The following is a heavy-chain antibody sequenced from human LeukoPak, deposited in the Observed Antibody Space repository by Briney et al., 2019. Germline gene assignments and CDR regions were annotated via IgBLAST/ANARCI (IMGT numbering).Heavy chain of an antibody. D-gene: IGHD3-10*01. V-gene: IGHV1-8*02. Sequence: ASVKVSCKASGYSFTNYDINWVRQATGQGLEWMGWMNPDTGKTGYAQRFQGRVSMTGNTSISTAYLELYSLISEDTAIYYCARGRGYYGSADWGQGTLVTVSS. CDR1: GYSFTNYD. CDR2: MNPDTGKT. J-gene: IGHJ4*02. CDR3: ARGRGYYGSAD.